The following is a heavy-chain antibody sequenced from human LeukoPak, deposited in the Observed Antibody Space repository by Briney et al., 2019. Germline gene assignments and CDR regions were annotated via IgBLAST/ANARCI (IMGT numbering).Heavy chain of an antibody. J-gene: IGHJ6*02. D-gene: IGHD3-3*01. V-gene: IGHV3-23*01. CDR1: GFTFSSYA. Sequence: GGSLRLSCAASGFTFSSYAMSWVRQAPGKGPEWVSAISGSGGSTYYADSVKGRFTISRDNSKNTLYLQMNSLRAEDTAVYYCAKGLNYDFWSGYLAVEYYYYGMDVWGQGTTVTVSS. CDR3: AKGLNYDFWSGYLAVEYYYYGMDV. CDR2: ISGSGGST.